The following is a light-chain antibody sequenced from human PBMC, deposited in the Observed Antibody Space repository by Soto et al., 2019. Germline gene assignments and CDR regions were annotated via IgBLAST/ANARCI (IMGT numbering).Light chain of an antibody. Sequence: DIKMTQSPAALSASVGDRVTITCPASQSISSWLAWYQQKPGKAPKLLIYQASTLESGVPSRFGGTGSGTEFTLTISSLQPDDFATYYCQQYSGIWTFGQGTKVDIK. J-gene: IGKJ1*01. CDR3: QQYSGIWT. CDR2: QAS. V-gene: IGKV1-5*03. CDR1: QSISSW.